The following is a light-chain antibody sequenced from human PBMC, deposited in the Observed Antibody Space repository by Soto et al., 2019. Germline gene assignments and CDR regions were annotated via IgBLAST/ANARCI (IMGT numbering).Light chain of an antibody. J-gene: IGLJ1*01. CDR3: ASWDHSLNGLYV. V-gene: IGLV1-44*01. CDR2: TNN. Sequence: QLVLTQPPSVSGTPGQRVTISCSGSSSNIGGNTVNWYQQLPGTAPKLLIHTNNQRPSGVPDRFSGSKSGTSASLAISGLQSEDEADYYCASWDHSLNGLYVFGTGTKLTVL. CDR1: SSNIGGNT.